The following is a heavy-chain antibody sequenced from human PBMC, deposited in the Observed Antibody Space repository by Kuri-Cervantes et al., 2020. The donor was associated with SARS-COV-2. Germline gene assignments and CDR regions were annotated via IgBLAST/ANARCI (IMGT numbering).Heavy chain of an antibody. J-gene: IGHJ4*02. CDR1: GFLFSASA. V-gene: IGHV3-73*01. CDR3: TTLIDY. CDR2: VRGKANNCAT. Sequence: GGSLRLSCEVSGFLFSASAIHWVRQASGKGLEWVGRVRGKANNCATTYAASVKGRFNIYRDDSKNMAYLQMNSLKTEDTAVYYCTTLIDYWGQGTLVTVSS.